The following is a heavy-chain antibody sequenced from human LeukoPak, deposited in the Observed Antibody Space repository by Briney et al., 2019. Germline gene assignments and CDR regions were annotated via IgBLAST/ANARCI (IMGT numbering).Heavy chain of an antibody. CDR1: GGSISSYY. D-gene: IGHD3-9*01. V-gene: IGHV4-59*01. CDR2: IYYSGST. CDR3: AREGLVIGYYYYGMDV. Sequence: SETLSLTCTVSGGSISSYYWSWIRQPPGKGLEWIGYIYYSGSTDYNPSLKSRVTISVDRPKNQFSLRLSSVTAADTAVYYCAREGLVIGYYYYGMDVWGQGTTVTVSS. J-gene: IGHJ6*02.